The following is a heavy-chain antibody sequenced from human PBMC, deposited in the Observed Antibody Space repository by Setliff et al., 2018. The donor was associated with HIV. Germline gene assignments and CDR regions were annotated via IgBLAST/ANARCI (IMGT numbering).Heavy chain of an antibody. V-gene: IGHV4-34*01. D-gene: IGHD6-6*01. Sequence: SETLSLTCVVYGGSFGGYYWSWIRQPPGKGLEWIGEINHHKHTNYNPSLKSRVTISVDTSKNQFSLKLSSVTAADTAVYYCARHDTEYSSYPIDYWGQGNLVTVSS. CDR2: INHHKHT. CDR1: GGSFGGYY. CDR3: ARHDTEYSSYPIDY. J-gene: IGHJ4*02.